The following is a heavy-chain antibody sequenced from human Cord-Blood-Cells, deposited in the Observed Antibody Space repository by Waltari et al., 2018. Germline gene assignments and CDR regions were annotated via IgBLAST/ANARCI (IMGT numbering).Heavy chain of an antibody. Sequence: QVQLQQWGAGLLKPSATLSLTCAGYGGSFSGYYWSWIRQPPGKGLEWIGEINHSGSTNYNPSLKSRVTISVDTSKNQFSLKLSSVTAADTAVYYCARRGYAFDIWGQGTMVTVSS. J-gene: IGHJ3*02. D-gene: IGHD5-12*01. CDR3: ARRGYAFDI. CDR1: GGSFSGYY. V-gene: IGHV4-34*01. CDR2: INHSGST.